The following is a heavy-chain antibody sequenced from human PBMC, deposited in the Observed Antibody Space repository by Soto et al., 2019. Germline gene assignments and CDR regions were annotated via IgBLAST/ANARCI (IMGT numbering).Heavy chain of an antibody. CDR1: GGSISNPSYY. CDR2: IFYTGRT. CDR3: AGLTLWTGEGSQGRSNLFRT. J-gene: IGHJ5*02. D-gene: IGHD2-8*02. Sequence: SETLSLTCTVSGGSISNPSYYWGWVRQPPGKGLEWIGDIFYTGRTYYSPSLKSRVTISVDTSKEQFSLNLTSVTAADTAVYFCAGLTLWTGEGSQGRSNLFRTLAPGTLVTVSS. V-gene: IGHV4-39*01.